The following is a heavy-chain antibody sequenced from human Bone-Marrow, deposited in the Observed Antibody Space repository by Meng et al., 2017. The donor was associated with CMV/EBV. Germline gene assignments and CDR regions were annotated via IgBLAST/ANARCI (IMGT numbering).Heavy chain of an antibody. CDR2: IYYSGST. V-gene: IGHV4-59*01. CDR3: ARSEWGSSWYMGFDAFDI. D-gene: IGHD6-13*01. Sequence: GSLRLSCAASGFTFSSYSMNWVRQPPGKGLEWIGYIYYSGSTNYNPSLKSRVTISVDTSKNQFSLKLNSVTATDTAVYYCARSEWGSSWYMGFDAFDIWGQGTMVTVSS. CDR1: GFTFSSYS. J-gene: IGHJ3*02.